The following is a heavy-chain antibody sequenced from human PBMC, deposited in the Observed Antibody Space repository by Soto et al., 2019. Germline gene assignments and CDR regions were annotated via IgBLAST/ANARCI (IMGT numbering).Heavy chain of an antibody. Sequence: SVKVSCKASGGTFSSYAISWVRQAPGQGLEWMGGIIPIFGTANYAQKFQGRVTITADESTSTAYMELSSLRSEDPAVYYCARDLTQKHYDILTGPDDGMDVWGQGTPVTVSS. CDR3: ARDLTQKHYDILTGPDDGMDV. J-gene: IGHJ6*02. D-gene: IGHD3-9*01. V-gene: IGHV1-69*13. CDR1: GGTFSSYA. CDR2: IIPIFGTA.